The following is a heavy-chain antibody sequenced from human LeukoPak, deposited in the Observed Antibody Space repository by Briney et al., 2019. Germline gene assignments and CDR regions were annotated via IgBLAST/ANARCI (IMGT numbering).Heavy chain of an antibody. CDR2: ISSSSSYI. V-gene: IGHV3-21*01. J-gene: IGHJ4*02. CDR3: AREGSHDYGDFFDY. CDR1: GFTFSSYS. D-gene: IGHD4-17*01. Sequence: GGSLRLSCAASGFTFSSYSMNWVLQAPGKGLEWVSSISSSSSYIYYADSVKGRFTISRDNAKNSLYLQMNSLRAEDTAVYYCAREGSHDYGDFFDYWGQGTLVTVSS.